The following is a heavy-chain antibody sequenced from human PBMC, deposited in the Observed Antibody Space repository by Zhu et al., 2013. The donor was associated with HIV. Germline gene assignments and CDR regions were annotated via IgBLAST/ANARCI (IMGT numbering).Heavy chain of an antibody. D-gene: IGHD3-22*01. CDR1: GYTFTDYH. CDR2: INTNSGGT. CDR3: ARGRLYSDSDGYQHWYFDL. J-gene: IGHJ2*01. V-gene: IGHV1-2*02. Sequence: QVQLVQSGAEVKKPGASVKVSCKASGYTFTDYHMHWVRQAPGQGLEWMGMINTNSGGTDYAQRFQDRVTVTRDTSISTTYLELSRLRSDDTAVFYCARGRLYSDSDGYQHWYFDLWGRGTLVTVSS.